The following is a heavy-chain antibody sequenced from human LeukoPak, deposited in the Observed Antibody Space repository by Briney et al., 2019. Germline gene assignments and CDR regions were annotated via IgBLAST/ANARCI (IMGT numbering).Heavy chain of an antibody. CDR3: ARDLGATYLLDY. CDR1: GGTFSSYA. Sequence: SVKVSCKASGGTFSSYAISWVRQAPGQGLEWMGGIIPIFGTANYAQMFQGRVTITADESTSTAYMELSSLRSEDTAVYYCARDLGATYLLDYWGQGTLVTVSS. CDR2: IIPIFGTA. V-gene: IGHV1-69*01. J-gene: IGHJ4*02. D-gene: IGHD1-26*01.